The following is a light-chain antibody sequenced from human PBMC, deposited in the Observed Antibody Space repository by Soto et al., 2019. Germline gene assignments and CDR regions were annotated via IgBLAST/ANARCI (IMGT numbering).Light chain of an antibody. Sequence: EIVMTQSPATLSVSPGERATLSCSASQSVSSNLAWYQQRLGQAPRLLIYGASTRATGIPARFSGSGSGTEFTLTISSLQSEDFAVYYCQQYNNWPPITFGQGTRREIK. CDR2: GAS. CDR1: QSVSSN. J-gene: IGKJ5*01. V-gene: IGKV3-15*01. CDR3: QQYNNWPPIT.